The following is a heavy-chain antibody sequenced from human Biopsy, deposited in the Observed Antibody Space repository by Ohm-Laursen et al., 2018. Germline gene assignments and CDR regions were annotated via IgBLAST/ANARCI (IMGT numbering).Heavy chain of an antibody. CDR3: ARGSGSGFYFDQ. Sequence: GQTLSPTCAASKFTVRTNSMSWVRLAPGRGLEWVSVIYAGATTYYPDSVKGRFTISRDNSRNTVYLQMDSLRGEDTAVYFCARGSGSGFYFDQWGQGTLVTVSS. CDR1: KFTVRTNS. J-gene: IGHJ4*02. D-gene: IGHD2-15*01. CDR2: IYAGATT. V-gene: IGHV3-66*01.